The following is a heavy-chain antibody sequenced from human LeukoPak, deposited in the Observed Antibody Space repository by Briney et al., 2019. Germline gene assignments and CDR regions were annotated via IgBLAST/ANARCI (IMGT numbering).Heavy chain of an antibody. CDR2: IKEDGSEK. V-gene: IGHV3-7*05. Sequence: GGSLRLSCVASGFTFSTYWMSWVRQTPGKGLEWVANIKEDGSEKYYVDSVKGRFTIFRDNAKNSLYLQMNSLRSEDTAVYYCARVQGPREYTGSDIVVVPAANPFYYGMDVWGQGTTVTVSS. CDR3: ARVQGPREYTGSDIVVVPAANPFYYGMDV. CDR1: GFTFSTYW. D-gene: IGHD2-2*01. J-gene: IGHJ6*02.